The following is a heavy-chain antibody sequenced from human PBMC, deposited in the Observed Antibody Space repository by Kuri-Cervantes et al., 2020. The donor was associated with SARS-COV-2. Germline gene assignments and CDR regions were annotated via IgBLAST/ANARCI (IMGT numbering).Heavy chain of an antibody. J-gene: IGHJ4*02. D-gene: IGHD1-1*01. CDR3: VRDGDHWNFDY. CDR1: GSTFSGLW. CDR2: INPDGSYT. Sequence: GESPKTPCEASGSTFSGLWIHWVRQAPGKGLVWVSRINPDGSYTNNADPVKGRFTLSRNNAKNMLFLQMNSLRTEVTAVYYCVRDGDHWNFDYWGQGTLVTVSS. V-gene: IGHV3-74*01.